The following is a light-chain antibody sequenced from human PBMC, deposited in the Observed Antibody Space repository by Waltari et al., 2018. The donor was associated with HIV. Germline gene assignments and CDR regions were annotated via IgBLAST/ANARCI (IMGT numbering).Light chain of an antibody. J-gene: IGLJ3*02. Sequence: QSALTQPASVSGSPGQSITLSCTGTSSDVGGYNSVSWYQHYPGKAPKLIIFEVTNRPSGVSNRFSGSRSGNTASLTISGLQAEDEADYYCSSYTSTNTWVFGGGTKLTVL. CDR3: SSYTSTNTWV. V-gene: IGLV2-14*01. CDR2: EVT. CDR1: SSDVGGYNS.